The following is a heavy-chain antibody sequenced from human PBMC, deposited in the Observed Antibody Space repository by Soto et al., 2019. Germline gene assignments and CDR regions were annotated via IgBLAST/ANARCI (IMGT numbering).Heavy chain of an antibody. V-gene: IGHV4-59*01. CDR2: IYYSGST. Sequence: QPPEKRLEWIGYIYYSGSTNYNPSLKSRVTISVETSKNQFSMKLSSVTAADTAVYYCERSVVITALVRRWLDPWGQGIMVTVSS. J-gene: IGHJ5*02. CDR3: ERSVVITALVRRWLDP. D-gene: IGHD3-22*01.